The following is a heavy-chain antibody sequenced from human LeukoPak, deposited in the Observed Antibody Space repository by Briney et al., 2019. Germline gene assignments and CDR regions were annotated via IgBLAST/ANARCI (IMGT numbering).Heavy chain of an antibody. CDR1: GGTFSSYA. D-gene: IGHD2-15*01. Sequence: SVKVSCKASGGTFSSYAISWVRQAPGQGLEWMGGIIPIFGTANYAQKFQGRVTITADESTSTAYMELSSLRSEDTAVYYCAKLGYCSGGSCTWGQGTLVTVSS. V-gene: IGHV1-69*13. CDR3: AKLGYCSGGSCT. J-gene: IGHJ5*02. CDR2: IIPIFGTA.